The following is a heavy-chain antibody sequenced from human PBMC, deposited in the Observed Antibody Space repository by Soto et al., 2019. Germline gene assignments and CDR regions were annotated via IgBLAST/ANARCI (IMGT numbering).Heavy chain of an antibody. D-gene: IGHD6-6*01. CDR2: IDPSDSYT. J-gene: IGHJ3*02. Sequence: PGESLKISCKGSGYSFTSYWISWVRQMPGKGLEWMGRIDPSDSYTNYSPSFQGHVTISADKSISTAYLQWSSLKASDTAMYYCASPWILYSSSSENAFDIWGQGTMVTVSS. CDR3: ASPWILYSSSSENAFDI. V-gene: IGHV5-10-1*01. CDR1: GYSFTSYW.